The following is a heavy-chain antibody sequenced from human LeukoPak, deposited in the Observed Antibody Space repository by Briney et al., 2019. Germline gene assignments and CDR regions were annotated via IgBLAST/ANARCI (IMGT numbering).Heavy chain of an antibody. CDR1: GYTFTDYY. D-gene: IGHD3-22*01. J-gene: IGHJ4*02. Sequence: SSVKVSCKASGYTFTDYYMHWVRQAPGPGREGMGWINPNSGGTNYAQNFQGRVTMTRDTSISTAYMQLSRLRSDDTAVYYCARDPGSGYYSNNFDYWGQGTLVTVSS. V-gene: IGHV1-2*02. CDR2: INPNSGGT. CDR3: ARDPGSGYYSNNFDY.